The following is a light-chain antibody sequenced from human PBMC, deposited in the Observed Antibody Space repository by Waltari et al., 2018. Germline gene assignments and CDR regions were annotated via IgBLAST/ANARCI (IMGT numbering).Light chain of an antibody. CDR1: QSISSG. V-gene: IGKV1-5*03. J-gene: IGKJ1*01. Sequence: DIQMTQSPSTLSASLGDRVTITCRASQSISSGLAWYQQKLGKAPKLLSHKASSLESGVPSRFSGSGSGTEFTLTISSLQPDDFATYYCQQLGTFGQGTKVEIK. CDR2: KAS. CDR3: QQLGT.